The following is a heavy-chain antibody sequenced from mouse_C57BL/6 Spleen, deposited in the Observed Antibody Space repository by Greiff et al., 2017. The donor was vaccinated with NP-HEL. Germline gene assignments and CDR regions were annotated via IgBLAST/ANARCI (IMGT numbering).Heavy chain of an antibody. J-gene: IGHJ1*03. D-gene: IGHD2-5*01. CDR3: ARRDYSNSWSFDV. CDR2: IYPGDGDT. Sequence: QVQLQQSGPELVKPGASVKISCKASGYAFSSSWMNWVKQRPGKGLEWIGRIYPGDGDTNYNGKFKGKATLTADKSSSTAYMQLSSLTSEDSAVYFCARRDYSNSWSFDVWGTGTTVTVSS. CDR1: GYAFSSSW. V-gene: IGHV1-82*01.